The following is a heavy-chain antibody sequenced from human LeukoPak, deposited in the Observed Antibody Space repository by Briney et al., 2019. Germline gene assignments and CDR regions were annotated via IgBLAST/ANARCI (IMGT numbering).Heavy chain of an antibody. V-gene: IGHV4-59*08. CDR2: IYYSGTT. J-gene: IGHJ4*02. CDR3: ARQGYWSGYYVFDY. Sequence: SETLSLTCTVSGGSISNYYWSWIRQPPGKGLEYIGFIYYSGTTNYNPSLKSRVTISVDTSKNQFSLKLSSATAADTAVYYCARQGYWSGYYVFDYWGQGTLVTVSS. D-gene: IGHD3-3*01. CDR1: GGSISNYY.